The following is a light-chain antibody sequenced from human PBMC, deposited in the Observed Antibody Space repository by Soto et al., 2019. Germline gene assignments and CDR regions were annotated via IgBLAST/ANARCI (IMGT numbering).Light chain of an antibody. CDR3: AAWDDSLSGLPDV. J-gene: IGLJ1*01. V-gene: IGLV1-47*01. CDR2: RNN. CDR1: SSNIGSNY. Sequence: QSVLTQPPSASGTPGQRVTISCSGSSSNIGSNYVYWYQQLPGTAPKLLIYRNNQRPSGVPDRFSGSKSGTSASLAISGLRSEDEADYYCAAWDDSLSGLPDVFGTGTKLTVL.